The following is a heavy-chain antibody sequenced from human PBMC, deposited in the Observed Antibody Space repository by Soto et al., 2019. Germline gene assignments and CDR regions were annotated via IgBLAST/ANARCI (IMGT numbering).Heavy chain of an antibody. J-gene: IGHJ6*02. CDR2: IIPVFGTP. D-gene: IGHD3-22*01. V-gene: IGHV1-69*12. CDR1: GGSLSNYG. Sequence: QVQLVQSGAEVKQPGSSVKVSCKASGGSLSNYGISWVRQAPGQGLEWMGAIIPVFGTPNYAQKFQDRVTITADESTTTVYMEVRSLTSEDTAVYYCARGDATKIVVTTYYGMDVWGQGTTVTVSS. CDR3: ARGDATKIVVTTYYGMDV.